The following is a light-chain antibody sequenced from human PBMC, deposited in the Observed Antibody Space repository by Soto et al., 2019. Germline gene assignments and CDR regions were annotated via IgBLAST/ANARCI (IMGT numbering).Light chain of an antibody. V-gene: IGKV3-20*01. CDR1: QSVSSSY. Sequence: EMVLTQSPGTLSLSPGERATLSCRASQSVSSSYLAWYQQKPGQAPRLLIYGASSRATGIPDRFSGSGSGTDFTLTISRLEPEDFAVYYCQQYGRSLRTFGQGTKVEIK. CDR2: GAS. J-gene: IGKJ1*01. CDR3: QQYGRSLRT.